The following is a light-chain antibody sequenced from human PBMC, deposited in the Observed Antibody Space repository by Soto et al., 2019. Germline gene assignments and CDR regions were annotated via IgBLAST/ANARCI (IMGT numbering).Light chain of an antibody. CDR2: GAS. Sequence: EIVLTQSPGTLSLSPGERVTLSCRASQTVSSNNLAWYQQKPGQAPRPLIYGASSRATGIPDRFSGSGSGTDFTLSISRLDPEDFAVYYCQHYGSSPRTFGQGTKLEIK. CDR1: QTVSSNN. CDR3: QHYGSSPRT. V-gene: IGKV3-20*01. J-gene: IGKJ2*01.